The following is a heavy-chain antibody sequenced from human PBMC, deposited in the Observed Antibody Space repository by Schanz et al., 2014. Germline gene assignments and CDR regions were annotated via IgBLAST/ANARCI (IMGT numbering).Heavy chain of an antibody. CDR1: GFTFGDYA. CDR2: INSVGSNT. CDR3: VRDRRNADLDY. D-gene: IGHD1-1*01. V-gene: IGHV3-23*01. J-gene: IGHJ4*02. Sequence: EVQLLESGGGLVQPGGSLRLSCAASGFTFGDYAMTWVRQAPGKGLVWVARINSVGSNTDYADSVTGRFTISRDNAKNTLYLQMNSLRAEDTAVYYCVRDRRNADLDYWGQGTLVTVAS.